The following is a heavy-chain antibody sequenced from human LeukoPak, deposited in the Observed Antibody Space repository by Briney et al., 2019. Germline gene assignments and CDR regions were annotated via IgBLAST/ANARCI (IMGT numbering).Heavy chain of an antibody. Sequence: SSETLSLTCTVSGGSISSYYWSWVRQPPGKGLEWIGYVFHSGSTNYNPSLKSRVTISVDTSKNQFSLKLTSVTAADTAVYYCARDSSGYYRIDYWGQGTLVTVSS. V-gene: IGHV4-59*08. J-gene: IGHJ4*02. CDR3: ARDSSGYYRIDY. CDR1: GGSISSYY. CDR2: VFHSGST. D-gene: IGHD3-22*01.